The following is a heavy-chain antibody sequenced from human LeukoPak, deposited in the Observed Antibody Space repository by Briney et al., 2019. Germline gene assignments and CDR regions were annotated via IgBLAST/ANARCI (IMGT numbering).Heavy chain of an antibody. D-gene: IGHD3-10*01. Sequence: SETLSLTCAVYGGSFSGYYWSWIRQPPGKGLEWIGEINHSGSTNYNPSLKSRVTISVDTSKNQFSLKLSSVTAADTAVYYCARGGYGSGSSFDYWGQGTLVTVSS. CDR2: INHSGST. CDR3: ARGGYGSGSSFDY. V-gene: IGHV4-34*01. CDR1: GGSFSGYY. J-gene: IGHJ4*02.